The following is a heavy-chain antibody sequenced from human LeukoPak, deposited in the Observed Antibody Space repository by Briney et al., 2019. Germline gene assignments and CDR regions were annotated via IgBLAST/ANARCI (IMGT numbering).Heavy chain of an antibody. CDR2: ISGSGGST. D-gene: IGHD6-19*01. CDR1: GFTFSSYG. Sequence: PGGSLRLSCAASGFTFSSYGMSWVRQAPGKGLEWVSAISGSGGSTYYADSVKGRFTISRDNSKNTLYLQMNSLRAEDTAVYYCAKEEIGMIAVAWSFDYWGQGTQVTVSS. CDR3: AKEEIGMIAVAWSFDY. V-gene: IGHV3-23*01. J-gene: IGHJ4*02.